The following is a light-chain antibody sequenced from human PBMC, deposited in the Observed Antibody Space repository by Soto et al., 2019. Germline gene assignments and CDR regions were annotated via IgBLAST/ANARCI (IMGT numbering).Light chain of an antibody. CDR2: TAS. J-gene: IGKJ4*01. CDR1: QGISTY. CDR3: QQLNSYPLP. Sequence: IPLTQNKSSLSASVADRVTITCRASQGISTYLAWYQQKPGKAPKLLIYTASTLQSGVPSRFSGSGSGTDFTLTISSLQPEDFATYYCQQLNSYPLPFGGGTKVDI. V-gene: IGKV1-9*01.